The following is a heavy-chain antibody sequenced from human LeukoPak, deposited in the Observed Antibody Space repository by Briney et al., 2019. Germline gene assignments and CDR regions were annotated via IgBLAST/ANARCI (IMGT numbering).Heavy chain of an antibody. J-gene: IGHJ5*02. CDR2: IYDRGPA. V-gene: IGHV4-30-2*06. Sequence: PSQTLSLTCTVSGGAIASGGYSWDWIRQSPGKGLEWIGCIYDRGPAYYNPSLKSRFTISVDRPKNQFFLNVTSLTAADTAVYYCARSRQASGLLSSWGQGTPVVVSS. D-gene: IGHD3-10*01. CDR3: ARSRQASGLLSS. CDR1: GGAIASGGYS.